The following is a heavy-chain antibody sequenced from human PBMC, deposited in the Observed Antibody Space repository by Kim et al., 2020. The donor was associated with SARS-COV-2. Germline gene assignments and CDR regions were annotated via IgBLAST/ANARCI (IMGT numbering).Heavy chain of an antibody. Sequence: YADFVKGRFTVSRDNAKNTLNLQMNSLGAEDTAMYYCARAAAVSGTGGYYWGQGTLVTVSS. D-gene: IGHD6-19*01. CDR3: ARAAAVSGTGGYY. V-gene: IGHV3-74*01. J-gene: IGHJ4*02.